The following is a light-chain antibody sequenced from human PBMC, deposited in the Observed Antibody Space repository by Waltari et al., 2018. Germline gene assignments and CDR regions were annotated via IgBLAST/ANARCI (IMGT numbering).Light chain of an antibody. V-gene: IGKV1-5*03. CDR2: KAS. J-gene: IGKJ1*01. CDR1: QSISSW. CDR3: QQYNSYSGWT. Sequence: DIQMTQSPSTLSASVGDRVTTTCRARQSISSWLAWYQQQPGNAPKLLIYKASSLESGVPSRFSGSGSGTEFTLTISSLQPDDFATYYCQQYNSYSGWTFGQGTKVEIK.